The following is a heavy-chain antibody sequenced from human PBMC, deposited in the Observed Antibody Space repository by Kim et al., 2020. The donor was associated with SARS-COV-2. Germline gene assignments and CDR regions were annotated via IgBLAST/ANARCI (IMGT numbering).Heavy chain of an antibody. CDR2: ISGGGSNT. D-gene: IGHD1-20*01. CDR1: GFTFSAYA. J-gene: IGHJ4*02. V-gene: IGHV3-23*01. Sequence: GGSLRLSCAASGFTFSAYAMSWVRQAPGKGLEWVGDISGGGSNTYYAESVKGRFTISRDNSKNTLYLQMNSLRAEDTALYYCAKDRPGYNWNGNHWGQGT. CDR3: AKDRPGYNWNGNH.